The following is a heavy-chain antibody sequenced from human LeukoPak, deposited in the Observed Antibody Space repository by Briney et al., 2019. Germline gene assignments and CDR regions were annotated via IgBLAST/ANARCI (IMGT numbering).Heavy chain of an antibody. J-gene: IGHJ6*03. V-gene: IGHV1-2*02. CDR1: GYTFTGYY. Sequence: ASVKVSCKASGYTFTGYYMHWVRQAPGQGLEWMGWINPNSGGTNYAQKFQGRVTMTRDTSISTAYMELSRLRSDDTAVYYCARDAAAAGIGNYYYYYYMDVWGKGTTVTISS. CDR2: INPNSGGT. D-gene: IGHD6-13*01. CDR3: ARDAAAAGIGNYYYYYYMDV.